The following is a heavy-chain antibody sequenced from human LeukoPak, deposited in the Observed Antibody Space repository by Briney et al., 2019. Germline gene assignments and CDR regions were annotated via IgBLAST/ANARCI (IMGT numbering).Heavy chain of an antibody. CDR2: IYYSGST. V-gene: IGHV4-39*01. D-gene: IGHD3-3*01. CDR3: ARQGNDFWSGYPYYFDY. CDR1: GGSISSSSYY. Sequence: SETLSLTCTVSGGSISSSSYYWGWIRQPPGKGLEWIGSIYYSGSTYYNPSLKSRVTISVDTSKNQFSLKLSPVTAADTAVYYCARQGNDFWSGYPYYFDYWGQGTLVTVSS. J-gene: IGHJ4*02.